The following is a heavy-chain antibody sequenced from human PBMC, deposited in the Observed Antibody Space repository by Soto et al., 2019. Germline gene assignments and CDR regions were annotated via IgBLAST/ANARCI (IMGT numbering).Heavy chain of an antibody. D-gene: IGHD6-25*01. J-gene: IGHJ3*02. V-gene: IGHV3-23*01. CDR2: ISSSGDNT. CDR1: GFTFRNYA. CDR3: AKFKGGVNDGLDI. Sequence: GGSLRRSCAASGFTFRNYAMTCVGQAPGKGLEGGSGISSSGDNTYYPSSVRGRFTISRDNSKDTLFLQMSSLRAEDTDTYYCAKFKGGVNDGLDIWGKGTMVTVSS.